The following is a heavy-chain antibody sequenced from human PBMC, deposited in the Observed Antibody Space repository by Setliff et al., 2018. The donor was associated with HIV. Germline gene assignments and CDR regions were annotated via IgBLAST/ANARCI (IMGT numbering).Heavy chain of an antibody. Sequence: PSETLSLTCTVSGGSISNYYWSWIRQPPGKGLEWIGYISYTGTTKYNPSLKSRVTISVDTSKNQFSVRLSSVSAADTAVYFCARHVARFDYDTGGYYVRHFDYWGQGTQVTVSS. CDR3: ARHVARFDYDTGGYYVRHFDY. CDR1: GGSISNYY. V-gene: IGHV4-59*01. J-gene: IGHJ4*02. D-gene: IGHD3-22*01. CDR2: ISYTGTT.